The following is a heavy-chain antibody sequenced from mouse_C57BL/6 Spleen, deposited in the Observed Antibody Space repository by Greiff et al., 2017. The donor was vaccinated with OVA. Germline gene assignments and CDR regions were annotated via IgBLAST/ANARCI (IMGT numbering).Heavy chain of an antibody. D-gene: IGHD4-1*01. V-gene: IGHV1-81*01. J-gene: IGHJ2*01. CDR3: ANNWDGGDFDY. Sequence: VQLQESGAELARPGASVKLSCKASGYTFTSYGISWVKQRTGQGLEWIGEIYPRSGNTYYNEKFKGKATLTADKSSSTAYMELRSLTSEDSAVYFCANNWDGGDFDYWGQGTTLTVSS. CDR2: IYPRSGNT. CDR1: GYTFTSYG.